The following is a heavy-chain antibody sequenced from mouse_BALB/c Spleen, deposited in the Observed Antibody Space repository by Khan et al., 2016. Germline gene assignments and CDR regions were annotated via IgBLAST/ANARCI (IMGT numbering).Heavy chain of an antibody. CDR2: IDPAYYNT. V-gene: IGHV14-3*02. J-gene: IGHJ3*01. CDR1: GFNIKDTY. Sequence: EVQLQESGAEVVKPGASVKLSCTASGFNIKDTYLHWVKQRPEQGLEWIGRIDPAYYNTKYDPKFQGKATITAVTSSNTAYLQLSSLTSEDTAVYYCAPVDYDEGYYGGPGTLVTGSA. CDR3: APVDYDEGYY. D-gene: IGHD2-4*01.